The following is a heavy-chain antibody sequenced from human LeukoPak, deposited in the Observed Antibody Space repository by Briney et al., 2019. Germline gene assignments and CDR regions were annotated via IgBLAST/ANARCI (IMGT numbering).Heavy chain of an antibody. J-gene: IGHJ3*02. Sequence: PSETLSLTCTVSGGSISSYYWSWIRQPPGKGLEWIGYIYYSGSTNYNPSLKSRVTISVDTSKNQFSLKLSSVTAADTAVYYCARSSHDDDAFDIWGQGTMVTVSS. CDR1: GGSISSYY. CDR3: ARSSHDDDAFDI. V-gene: IGHV4-59*01. CDR2: IYYSGST. D-gene: IGHD1-1*01.